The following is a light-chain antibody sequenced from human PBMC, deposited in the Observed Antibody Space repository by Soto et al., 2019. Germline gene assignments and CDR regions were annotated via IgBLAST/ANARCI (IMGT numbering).Light chain of an antibody. V-gene: IGKV1-5*01. CDR1: QTISSW. CDR2: AAS. J-gene: IGKJ1*01. Sequence: DIQITQSPSTLSASVVDRVTITCRASQTISSWLAWYQQKPGKAPKLLIYAASNLQSGVPSRFSGSGSGTDFTLTINSLQPDDFATYYCQHYNSYSEAFGQGTKVDIK. CDR3: QHYNSYSEA.